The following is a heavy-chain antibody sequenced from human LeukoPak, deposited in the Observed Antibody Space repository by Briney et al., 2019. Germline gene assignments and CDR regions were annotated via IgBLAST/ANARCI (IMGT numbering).Heavy chain of an antibody. J-gene: IGHJ4*02. CDR3: ARGSNEVLWFGELSPFDY. CDR2: INPSGGST. CDR1: GYTFTSYY. Sequence: ASVKVSCKASGYTFTSYYMHWVRQAPGQGLEWMGIINPSGGSTSYAQKFQGRVTMTRDMSTSTVYMELSSLRSEDTAVYYCARGSNEVLWFGELSPFDYWGQGTLVTVSS. V-gene: IGHV1-46*01. D-gene: IGHD3-10*01.